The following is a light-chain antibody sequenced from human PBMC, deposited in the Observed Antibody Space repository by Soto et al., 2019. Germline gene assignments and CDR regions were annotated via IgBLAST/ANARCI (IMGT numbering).Light chain of an antibody. J-gene: IGLJ2*01. Sequence: QSAMTQPASVSGSPGQSITISCTGTSSDVGGYNYVSWYQQHPGKAPKLMIYEVSNRPSGVSNRFSGSKSGNTASLTISGLQAEEEADYYCSSYTSSSTLVVFGGGTKRTVL. CDR1: SSDVGGYNY. CDR2: EVS. CDR3: SSYTSSSTLVV. V-gene: IGLV2-14*01.